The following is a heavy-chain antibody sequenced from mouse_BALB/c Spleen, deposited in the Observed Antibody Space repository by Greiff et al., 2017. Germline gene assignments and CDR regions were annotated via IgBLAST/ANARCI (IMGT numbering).Heavy chain of an antibody. V-gene: IGHV5-6-5*01. CDR2: ISSGGST. CDR1: GFTFSSYA. J-gene: IGHJ3*01. D-gene: IGHD2-1*01. CDR3: ARASTGFAY. Sequence: EVMLVESGGGLVKPGGSLKLSCAASGFTFSSYAMSWVRQTPEKRLEWVASISSGGSTYYPDSVKGRFTISRDNARNILYLQMSSLRSEDTAMYYCARASTGFAYWGQGTLVTVSA.